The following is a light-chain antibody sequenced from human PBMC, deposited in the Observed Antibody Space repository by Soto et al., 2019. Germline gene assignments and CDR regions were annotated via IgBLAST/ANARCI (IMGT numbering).Light chain of an antibody. CDR1: SSNIGKNY. J-gene: IGLJ3*02. CDR2: RNT. V-gene: IGLV1-47*01. Sequence: QSVLTQPPSASGTPGQRVTISCSGSSSNIGKNYVYWYQQLPGRAPKLLIYRNTQRPSGVPDQFSGSKSGTSASLAISGLRSEDEADYYCSVWDATLSAWVFGGRTKLTVL. CDR3: SVWDATLSAWV.